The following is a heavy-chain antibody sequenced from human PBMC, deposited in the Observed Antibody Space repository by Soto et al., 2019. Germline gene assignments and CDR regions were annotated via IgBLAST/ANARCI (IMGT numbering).Heavy chain of an antibody. CDR1: GYSISSGYY. J-gene: IGHJ4*02. CDR2: IYHSGST. CDR3: ERYMGLMVARAAIVGN. D-gene: IGHD2-2*02. V-gene: IGHV4-38-2*01. Sequence: SETLSLTCAVSGYSISSGYYWGWIRQPPGKGLEWIGSIYHSGSTYYNPSLKSRVTISVDTSKNQFSLKLSSVTAADTAVYYCERYMGLMVARAAIVGNWGQGTLATVSS.